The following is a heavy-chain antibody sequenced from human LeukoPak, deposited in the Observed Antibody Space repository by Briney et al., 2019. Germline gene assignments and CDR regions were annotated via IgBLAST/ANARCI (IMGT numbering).Heavy chain of an antibody. CDR2: IYPGDSDT. CDR3: ARSDTTVVNPKGFFDY. Sequence: PGQSLAISCKGSGYTFTSYWIGWVRQMPGKGLEWIGIIYPGDSDTRYSPSFQGQVSISADESISTAYLHWSSLEASDTGLYYCARSDTTVVNPKGFFDYWGQGTLVTVSS. D-gene: IGHD4-23*01. CDR1: GYTFTSYW. V-gene: IGHV5-51*01. J-gene: IGHJ4*02.